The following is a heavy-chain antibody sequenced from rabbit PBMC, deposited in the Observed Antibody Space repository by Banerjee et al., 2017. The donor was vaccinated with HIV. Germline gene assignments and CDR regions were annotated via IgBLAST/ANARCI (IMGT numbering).Heavy chain of an antibody. J-gene: IGHJ6*01. Sequence: QQQLEESGGGLVKPGGTLTLTCKASGIDFSSYYYMCWVRQAPGKGLEWIGCFWTGNGGTFYASWAKGRFTISKSSSTTVTLQMTSLTVADTATYFCARDATMIDIYGMDLWGPGTLVTVS. D-gene: IGHD2-1*01. CDR3: ARDATMIDIYGMDL. V-gene: IGHV1S45*01. CDR2: FWTGNGGT. CDR1: GIDFSSYYY.